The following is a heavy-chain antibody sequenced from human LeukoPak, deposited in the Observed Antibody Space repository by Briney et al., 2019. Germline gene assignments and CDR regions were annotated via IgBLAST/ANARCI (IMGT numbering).Heavy chain of an antibody. J-gene: IGHJ6*03. CDR3: ARNSGSGSRYYYYYMDV. D-gene: IGHD3-10*01. Sequence: SETLSLTCTVSGGSISTSNYYWGWIRQPPGKGLEWIGYIYYTGSTNYNPSLKSRVIISLDTSKNQFSLKLSSVTAADTAVYYCARNSGSGSRYYYYYMDVWGKGTTVTVSS. CDR2: IYYTGST. V-gene: IGHV4-61*05. CDR1: GGSISTSNYY.